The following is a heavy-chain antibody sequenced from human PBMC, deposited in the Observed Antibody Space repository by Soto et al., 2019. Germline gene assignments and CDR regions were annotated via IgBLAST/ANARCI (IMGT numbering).Heavy chain of an antibody. D-gene: IGHD6-13*01. V-gene: IGHV1-69*12. CDR2: IIPIFGTA. J-gene: IGHJ1*01. Sequence: QVQLVQSGAEVKKPGSSVKVSCKASGGTFSSYASSWVRQAPGQGLEGMGGIIPIFGTANYAQKFQGRVTINADESTITAYMELISLRSEDTAVYYCARGDSRWCYFQHWGQGTLVTVSS. CDR3: ARGDSRWCYFQH. CDR1: GGTFSSYA.